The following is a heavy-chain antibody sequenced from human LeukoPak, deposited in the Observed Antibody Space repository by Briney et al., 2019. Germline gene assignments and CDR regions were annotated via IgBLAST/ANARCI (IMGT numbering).Heavy chain of an antibody. CDR3: ARGKGAVDY. J-gene: IGHJ4*02. Sequence: GRSLRLSCAASGFTFSSYGMPWVRQAPGKGLEWVAVISYDGSNKYYADSVKGRFTISRDNSKNTLYLQMNSLRAEDTAVYYCARGKGAVDYWGQGTLVTVSS. CDR1: GFTFSSYG. D-gene: IGHD1-26*01. V-gene: IGHV3-30*03. CDR2: ISYDGSNK.